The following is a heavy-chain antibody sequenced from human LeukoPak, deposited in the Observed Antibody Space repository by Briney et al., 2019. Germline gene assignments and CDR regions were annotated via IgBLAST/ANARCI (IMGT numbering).Heavy chain of an antibody. J-gene: IGHJ4*02. V-gene: IGHV4-39*07. CDR2: IYYSGST. D-gene: IGHD4-17*01. Sequence: SETLSLTCTVSGGSISSSSYYWGWLRQPPGKGLEWIGSIYYSGSTYYNPSLKSRVTISVDTSKNQFSLKLSSVTAADTAVYYCARELATVTPIDYWGQGTLVTVSS. CDR1: GGSISSSSYY. CDR3: ARELATVTPIDY.